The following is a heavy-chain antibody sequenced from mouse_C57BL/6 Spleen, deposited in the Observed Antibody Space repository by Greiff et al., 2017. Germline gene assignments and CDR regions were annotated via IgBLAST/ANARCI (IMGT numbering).Heavy chain of an antibody. V-gene: IGHV1-42*01. CDR1: GYSFTGYY. Sequence: EVKLQESGPELVKPGASVKISCKASGYSFTGYYMNWVKQSPEKSLEWIGEINPSTGGTTYNQKFKAKATLTVDKSSSTAYMQLKSLTSEDSAVYYCARGEDSYYFDYWGQGTTLTVSS. CDR3: ARGEDSYYFDY. J-gene: IGHJ2*01. CDR2: INPSTGGT.